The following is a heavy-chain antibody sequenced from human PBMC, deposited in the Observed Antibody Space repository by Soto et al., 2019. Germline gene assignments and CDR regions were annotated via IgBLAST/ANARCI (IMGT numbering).Heavy chain of an antibody. J-gene: IGHJ4*02. CDR2: INPNSGGT. V-gene: IGHV1-2*02. CDR3: ARDDSSGYYPGY. D-gene: IGHD3-22*01. Sequence: ASVKVSCKASGYTFTSYGINWVRQAPGQGLEWMGWINPNSGGTNYAQKFQGRVTMTRDTSISTAYMELSRLRSDDTAVYYCARDDSSGYYPGYWGQGTLVTVSS. CDR1: GYTFTSYG.